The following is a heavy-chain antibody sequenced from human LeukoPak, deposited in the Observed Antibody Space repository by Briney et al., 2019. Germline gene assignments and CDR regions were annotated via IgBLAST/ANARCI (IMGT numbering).Heavy chain of an antibody. D-gene: IGHD3-10*01. CDR3: ARVGSGSSYRPFDY. V-gene: IGHV3-7*01. J-gene: IGHJ4*02. CDR2: IKEDESEK. CDR1: GFTLSSYW. Sequence: GGSLRLSCTASGFTLSSYWMSWVRQAPGNGPEWVANIKEDESEKNYVDSVKGRFTISRDSAKNSLYLQMNSLRAEDTAVYYCARVGSGSSYRPFDYWGQGTLVTVSS.